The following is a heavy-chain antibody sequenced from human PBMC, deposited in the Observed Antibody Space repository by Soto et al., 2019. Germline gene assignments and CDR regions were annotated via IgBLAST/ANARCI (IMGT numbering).Heavy chain of an antibody. CDR1: GGSISSGDYY. CDR3: ARSVPAAGAYWFDP. J-gene: IGHJ5*02. V-gene: IGHV4-30-4*01. CDR2: IYYSGST. D-gene: IGHD2-2*01. Sequence: SETLSLTCTVSGGSISSGDYYWSWIRQPPGKGLEWIGYIYYSGSTYYNPSLKSRVTISVDTSKNQFSLKLSSVTAADTAVYYCARSVPAAGAYWFDPWGQGTLVTVS.